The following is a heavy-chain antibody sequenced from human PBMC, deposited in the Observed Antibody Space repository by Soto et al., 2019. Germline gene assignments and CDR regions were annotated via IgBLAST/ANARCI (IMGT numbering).Heavy chain of an antibody. CDR1: GVSISSGGYS. Sequence: PSETLSLTCAVSGVSISSGGYSWSWIRQPPGKGLECIGYIYHSGSTYYNTSLKRRDNISVDTTKKQYSLKLSSVTAADTAVYFCASQTRYYYDSSGSPFDYWGQGTLVTVS. V-gene: IGHV4-30-2*05. J-gene: IGHJ4*02. D-gene: IGHD3-22*01. CDR3: ASQTRYYYDSSGSPFDY. CDR2: IYHSGST.